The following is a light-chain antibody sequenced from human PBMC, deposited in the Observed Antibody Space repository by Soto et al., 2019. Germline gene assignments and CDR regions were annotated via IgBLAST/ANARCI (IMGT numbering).Light chain of an antibody. V-gene: IGLV1-40*01. J-gene: IGLJ2*01. CDR3: QSYDRSLSVV. CDR2: GNS. Sequence: QSVLTQPPSVSGAPGQRVTLSCTGSRSNIGAGYDVHWYQQLPGTAPKLLISGNSNRPSGVPDRFSGSKSGTLASLAITGLQAEDEADYYCQSYDRSLSVVFGGGTKVTFL. CDR1: RSNIGAGYD.